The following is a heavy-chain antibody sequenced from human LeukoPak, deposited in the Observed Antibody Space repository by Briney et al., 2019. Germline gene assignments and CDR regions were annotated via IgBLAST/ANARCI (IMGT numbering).Heavy chain of an antibody. D-gene: IGHD2-15*01. V-gene: IGHV3-30*04. J-gene: IGHJ6*03. CDR2: LSYDGGIK. CDR3: ARSRYCSGGTCYSNYYYYYMDV. Sequence: GRSLRLSCAASGFTFSSYAMHWVRQAPGKGLEWVAVLSYDGGIKYYADSVKGRFTFSRDNSKNTLSLQMNSPRAEDTALYYCARSRYCSGGTCYSNYYYYYMDVWGKGTSVTVSS. CDR1: GFTFSSYA.